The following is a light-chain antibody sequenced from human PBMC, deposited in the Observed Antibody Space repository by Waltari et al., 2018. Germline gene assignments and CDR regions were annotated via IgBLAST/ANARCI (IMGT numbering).Light chain of an antibody. CDR1: RRDLGAHNF. V-gene: IGLV2-23*01. Sequence: QSVLTHPASVSGSPGQSITISCPGTRRDLGAHNFVSWFQPLPGQAPRLLISEATKRPSSVSYRFSGSKSGNTASLSISDLQAEDEADYYCCSYVGGSRVLFGGGTKLTV. CDR2: EAT. CDR3: CSYVGGSRVL. J-gene: IGLJ2*01.